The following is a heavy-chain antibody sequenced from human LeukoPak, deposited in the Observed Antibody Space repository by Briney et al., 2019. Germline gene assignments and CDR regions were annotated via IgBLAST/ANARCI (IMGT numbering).Heavy chain of an antibody. CDR2: IHVGNGNT. J-gene: IGHJ4*02. V-gene: IGHV1-3*03. Sequence: ASVKVSCKASGYTFSSHTMHWVRQAPGQRLEWMGWIHVGNGNTKYSQEFQCRVTITRDTSARTAYMELSSLRSEDMAVYYCARAYTAIILDYWGQGTLVTVSS. D-gene: IGHD5-18*01. CDR1: GYTFSSHT. CDR3: ARAYTAIILDY.